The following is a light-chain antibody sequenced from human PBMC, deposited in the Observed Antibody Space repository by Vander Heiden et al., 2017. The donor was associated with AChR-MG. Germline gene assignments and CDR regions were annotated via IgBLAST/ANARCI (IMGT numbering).Light chain of an antibody. CDR3: QQSHSAPGT. V-gene: IGKV1-39*01. CDR1: QNIDTY. CDR2: EAS. Sequence: DIQMTQSPSSLSASVGDRVTITCRASQNIDTYLNWYVQKPGKAPKVLIFEASSLKSGVPPRFIGGGSGTEFTLTINSLQPEDFATYYCQQSHSAPGTFGHWTKVDIK. J-gene: IGKJ3*01.